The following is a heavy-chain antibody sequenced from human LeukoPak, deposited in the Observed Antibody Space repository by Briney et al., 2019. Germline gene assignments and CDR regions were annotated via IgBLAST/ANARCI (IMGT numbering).Heavy chain of an antibody. V-gene: IGHV4-39*01. Sequence: SETLSLTCTVSGGSIRSSSYYWGWIRQPPGKGLEWIGSIYYSGSTYYNPSLKSRVTISVDTSKNQFSLKLSSVTAADTAVYYCARSYSNYFDYWGQGTLVTVSS. J-gene: IGHJ4*02. D-gene: IGHD4-11*01. CDR3: ARSYSNYFDY. CDR2: IYYSGST. CDR1: GGSIRSSSYY.